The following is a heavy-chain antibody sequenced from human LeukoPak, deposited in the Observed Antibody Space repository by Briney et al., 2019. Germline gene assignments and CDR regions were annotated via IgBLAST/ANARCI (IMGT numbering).Heavy chain of an antibody. J-gene: IGHJ6*03. CDR3: ARGGSGLRDYYYYYYMDV. Sequence: SETLSLTCTVSGGSISSGSYYWSWIRQPAGKGLEWIGRIYNSGSTNYNPSLKSRVTISVDTSKNQFSLKLSSVTAADTAVYYCARGGSGLRDYYYYYYMDVWGKGTTVTVSS. V-gene: IGHV4-61*02. D-gene: IGHD3-3*01. CDR1: GGSISSGSYY. CDR2: IYNSGST.